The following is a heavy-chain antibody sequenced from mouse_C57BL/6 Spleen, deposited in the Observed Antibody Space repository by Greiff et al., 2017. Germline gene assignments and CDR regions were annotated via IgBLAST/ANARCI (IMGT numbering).Heavy chain of an antibody. CDR1: GYSITSGYY. Sequence: EVQLQESGPGLVKPSQSLSLTCSVTGYSITSGYYWNWIRQFPGNKLEWMGYISYDGSNNYNPSLKNRISITRDTSKNQFFLKLNSVTTEDTATYYCARDTGTYYWGQGTTRTVSS. D-gene: IGHD4-1*01. J-gene: IGHJ2*01. CDR3: ARDTGTYY. V-gene: IGHV3-6*01. CDR2: ISYDGSN.